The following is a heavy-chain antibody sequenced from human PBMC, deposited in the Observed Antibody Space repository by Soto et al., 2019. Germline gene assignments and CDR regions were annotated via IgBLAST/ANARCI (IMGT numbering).Heavy chain of an antibody. D-gene: IGHD2-21*02. CDR1: VFTFSRYG. CDR3: AKIVVVTPSLWYYGMDV. CDR2: VSHDGIDK. Sequence: GGSLRLSCAAPVFTFSRYGMHWVRQAPGKGLEWVAAVSHDGIDKYYADSVKGRFTVSRDNSKNTLYLQMNSLRAEDTAVYYCAKIVVVTPSLWYYGMDVWGQGTTVTVSS. V-gene: IGHV3-30*18. J-gene: IGHJ6*02.